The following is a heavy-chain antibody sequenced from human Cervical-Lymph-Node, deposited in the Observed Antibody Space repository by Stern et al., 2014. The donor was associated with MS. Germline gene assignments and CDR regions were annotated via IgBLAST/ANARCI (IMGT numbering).Heavy chain of an antibody. V-gene: IGHV3-74*02. Sequence: EVQLVESGGGIVQPGGSLMISCVASGFTFGTYWMHWVRQGPGKGLEWVSRINGDGTVSTYADSVRGRFPISRNNANNTVSLQLENLRVEDTAIYYCASSYRASWGQGTLVTVST. D-gene: IGHD1-1*01. CDR3: ASSYRAS. CDR1: GFTFGTYW. J-gene: IGHJ4*02. CDR2: INGDGTVS.